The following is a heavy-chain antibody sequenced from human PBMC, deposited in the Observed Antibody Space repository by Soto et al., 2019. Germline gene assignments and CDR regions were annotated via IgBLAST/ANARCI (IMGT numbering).Heavy chain of an antibody. Sequence: GGSLRLSCAASGFTFSNYWMHWVRQAPGKGLVWVSRSNTDGSTTNYADSVKGRVTISRENAKNTLYLQMNSLRAEDTAVYYCTRDRGTYIGPNDYWGQGTLVTVSS. CDR2: SNTDGSTT. V-gene: IGHV3-74*01. J-gene: IGHJ4*02. CDR3: TRDRGTYIGPNDY. CDR1: GFTFSNYW. D-gene: IGHD1-26*01.